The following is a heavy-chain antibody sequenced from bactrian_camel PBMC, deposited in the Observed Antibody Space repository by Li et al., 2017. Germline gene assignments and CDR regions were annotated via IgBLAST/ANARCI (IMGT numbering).Heavy chain of an antibody. J-gene: IGHJ4*01. CDR2: ITNDGLT. CDR1: GYGHVTKC. D-gene: IGHD3*01. Sequence: QLVESGGGSVTAGGSLRLSCSPSGYGHVTKCMGWFRQAPGKEREGVAAITNDGLTSYRDSVKGRFTISRDNVEHALYLQMNSLQPEETAMYYCATFRPCMSARRALNELQSTLPLGHGTQVTVS. V-gene: IGHV3S53*01.